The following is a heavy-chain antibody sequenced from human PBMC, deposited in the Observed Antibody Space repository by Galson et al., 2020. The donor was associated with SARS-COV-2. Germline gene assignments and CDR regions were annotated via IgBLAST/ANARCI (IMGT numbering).Heavy chain of an antibody. CDR3: ARGENYGGPMDP. CDR1: GFTFSSYD. Sequence: GESLKISCAASGFTFSSYDMHWVRQAPGKGLEWVAVISYDGSNKYYADSVKGRFTISRDNSKNTLYLQMNSLRAEDTAVYYCARGENYGGPMDPWGQGTLVTVSS. V-gene: IGHV3-30*04. D-gene: IGHD4-17*01. CDR2: ISYDGSNK. J-gene: IGHJ5*02.